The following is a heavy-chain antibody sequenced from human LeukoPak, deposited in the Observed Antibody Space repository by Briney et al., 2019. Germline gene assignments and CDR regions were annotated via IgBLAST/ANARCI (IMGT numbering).Heavy chain of an antibody. CDR3: ARLRPGYSSSWYVNYFDY. J-gene: IGHJ4*02. V-gene: IGHV1-18*01. Sequence: ASVKVSCKASGYTFTSYGISWVRQAPGQGLEWMGWISAYNGNTNYAQKLQGRVTTTTDTSTSTAYMELRSLRSDDTAVYYCARLRPGYSSSWYVNYFDYWGQGTLVTVSS. CDR1: GYTFTSYG. CDR2: ISAYNGNT. D-gene: IGHD6-13*01.